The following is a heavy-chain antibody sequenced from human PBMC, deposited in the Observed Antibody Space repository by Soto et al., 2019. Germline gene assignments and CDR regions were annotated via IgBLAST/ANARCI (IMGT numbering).Heavy chain of an antibody. CDR1: GFTFSKYA. Sequence: GGSLRLSCAGSGFTFSKYAMTWVRQAPGKGLEWVSTTRANGEYTYYADSVKGRFTVSRDNSKNALFLEMSSLRPENTGVYYCARVRLSSAVNDALDVWGQGTTVTVSS. CDR3: ARVRLSSAVNDALDV. J-gene: IGHJ3*01. V-gene: IGHV3-23*01. CDR2: TRANGEYT. D-gene: IGHD6-25*01.